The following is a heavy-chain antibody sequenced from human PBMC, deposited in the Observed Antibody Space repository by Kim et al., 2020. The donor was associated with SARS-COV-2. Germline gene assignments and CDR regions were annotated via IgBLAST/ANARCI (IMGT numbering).Heavy chain of an antibody. Sequence: GGSLRLSCAASGFTFSSYWMSWVRQAPGKGLEWVANIKQDGSEKYYVDSVKGRFTISRDNAKNSLYLQMNSLRAEDSAVYYCARAFPVESYAFGYWGRGTLVTVSS. J-gene: IGHJ4*02. CDR2: IKQDGSEK. V-gene: IGHV3-7*01. CDR1: GFTFSSYW. CDR3: ARAFPVESYAFGY. D-gene: IGHD2-2*01.